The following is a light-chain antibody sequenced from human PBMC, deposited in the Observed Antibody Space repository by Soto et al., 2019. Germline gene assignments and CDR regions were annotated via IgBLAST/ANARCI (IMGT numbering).Light chain of an antibody. CDR2: STN. CDR3: VLYMGSGTVV. J-gene: IGLJ2*01. Sequence: QAVVTQEPSFSVSPGGTVTLTCGLSSGSVSTSYYPSWYQQTPGQAPRTLIYSTNTRSSGVPGRFSGSILGNKAALTITGAQVDDESDYYSVLYMGSGTVVFGGGTKVTVL. CDR1: SGSVSTSYY. V-gene: IGLV8-61*01.